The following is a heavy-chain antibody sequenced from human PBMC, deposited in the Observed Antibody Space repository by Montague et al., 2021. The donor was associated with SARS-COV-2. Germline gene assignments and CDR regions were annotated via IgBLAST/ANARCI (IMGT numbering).Heavy chain of an antibody. CDR2: IDAGGGAE. CDR1: GFTFGSYA. D-gene: IGHD1-26*01. J-gene: IGHJ5*02. CDR3: ARRQSGQHLVGYGWFDL. Sequence: SLRLSCATSGFTFGSYAMSWVRQAPGKGLEWLAGIDAGGGAEFDADSVKGRFTTSRDNYKNTLYLQMNSLTADDTAVYYCARRQSGQHLVGYGWFDLWGQGTLVTVSS. V-gene: IGHV3-23*01.